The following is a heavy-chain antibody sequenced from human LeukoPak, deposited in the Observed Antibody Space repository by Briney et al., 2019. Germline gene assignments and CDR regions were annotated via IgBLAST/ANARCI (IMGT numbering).Heavy chain of an antibody. D-gene: IGHD4-17*01. Sequence: PGGSLRLSCAASGFTFSSYGMHWVRQAPGKGLEWVAVISYDGSNKYYADSVKGRFTISRDNAKNSLYLQMNSLRAEDTAVYYCTKYGDDDVPGLNWGQGTLVTVS. J-gene: IGHJ4*02. V-gene: IGHV3-30*18. CDR1: GFTFSSYG. CDR3: TKYGDDDVPGLN. CDR2: ISYDGSNK.